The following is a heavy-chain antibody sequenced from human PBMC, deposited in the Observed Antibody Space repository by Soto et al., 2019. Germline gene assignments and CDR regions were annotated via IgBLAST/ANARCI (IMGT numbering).Heavy chain of an antibody. CDR3: AKAPDNWNPRPYFDY. D-gene: IGHD1-20*01. V-gene: IGHV3-23*01. J-gene: IGHJ4*02. CDR1: GFTFSSYA. Sequence: PVGSLRLSCAASGFTFSSYAMSWVRQAPGKGLEWVSAISGSGGSTYYADSVKGRFTISRDNSKNTLYLQMNSLRAEDTAVYYCAKAPDNWNPRPYFDYWGQGTLVTVSS. CDR2: ISGSGGST.